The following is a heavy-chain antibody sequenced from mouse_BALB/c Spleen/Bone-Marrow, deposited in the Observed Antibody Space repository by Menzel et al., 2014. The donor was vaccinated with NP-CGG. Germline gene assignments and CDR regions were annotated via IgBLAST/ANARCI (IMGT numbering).Heavy chain of an antibody. CDR1: GFTFSSYG. Sequence: DVHLVESGGGLVQPGGSLKLSCAASGFTFSSYGMSWVRQTPDKRLELVATINSNGGSTYYPDSVKGRFTISRDNAKNTLYLQVSSLKSEDTAMYYCARERDGYFRDAMDYWGQGTSVTVSS. V-gene: IGHV5-6-3*01. CDR2: INSNGGST. J-gene: IGHJ4*01. D-gene: IGHD2-3*01. CDR3: ARERDGYFRDAMDY.